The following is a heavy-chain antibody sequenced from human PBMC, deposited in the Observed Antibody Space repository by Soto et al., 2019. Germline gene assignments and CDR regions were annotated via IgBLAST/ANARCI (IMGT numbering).Heavy chain of an antibody. D-gene: IGHD2-2*01. CDR1: GFTFSSYS. CDR2: ISSSSSYI. J-gene: IGHJ6*02. V-gene: IGHV3-21*01. CDR3: ARAFRQYCSSTSCYLYYYYYGMDV. Sequence: LRLSCAASGFTFSSYSMNWVRQAPGKGLEWVSSISSSSSYIYYADSVKGRFTISRDNAKNSLYLQMNSLRAEDTAVYYCARAFRQYCSSTSCYLYYYYYGMDVWGQGTTVTVSS.